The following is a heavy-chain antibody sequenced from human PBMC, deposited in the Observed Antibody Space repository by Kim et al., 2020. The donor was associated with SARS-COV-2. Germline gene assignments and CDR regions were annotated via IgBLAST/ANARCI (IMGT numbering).Heavy chain of an antibody. Sequence: SETLSLTCTVSGGSISSYYWSWIRQPPGKGLEWIGYIYYSGSTNYNPSLKSRVTISVDTSKNQFSLKLSSVTAADTAVYYCARQLGTTGTVLSGYYYYYG. D-gene: IGHD1-1*01. V-gene: IGHV4-59*08. CDR3: ARQLGTTGTVLSGYYYYYG. J-gene: IGHJ6*01. CDR2: IYYSGST. CDR1: GGSISSYY.